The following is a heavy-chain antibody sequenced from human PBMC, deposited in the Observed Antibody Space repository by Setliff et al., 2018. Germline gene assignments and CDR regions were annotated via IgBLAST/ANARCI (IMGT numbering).Heavy chain of an antibody. CDR1: GGSIRSGSYY. Sequence: SETLSLPCTVSGGSIRSGSYYWSWIRQSAGKGLEWIGHIYTSGSTKYNPSLKSRVAISLDTSKNQFSLKLSSVTAADTAVYYCAISTIFGVVSPTPDAFDIWGQGTMVTVSS. CDR3: AISTIFGVVSPTPDAFDI. CDR2: IYTSGST. D-gene: IGHD3-3*01. J-gene: IGHJ3*02. V-gene: IGHV4-61*09.